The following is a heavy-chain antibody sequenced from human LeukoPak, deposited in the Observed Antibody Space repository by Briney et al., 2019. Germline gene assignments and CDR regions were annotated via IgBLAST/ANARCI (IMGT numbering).Heavy chain of an antibody. CDR3: ARGTGVDY. CDR2: INQDGCAK. J-gene: IGHJ4*02. V-gene: IGHV3-7*01. D-gene: IGHD3-10*01. CDR1: GFTFTTFW. Sequence: GGSLRLSCAASGFTFTTFWMSWVRQAPGKGLEWVANINQDGCAKRYVDSVKGRFTITRDNAKNSLDLQMNSLRVEDTAVYYCARGTGVDYWGQGTLVSVSS.